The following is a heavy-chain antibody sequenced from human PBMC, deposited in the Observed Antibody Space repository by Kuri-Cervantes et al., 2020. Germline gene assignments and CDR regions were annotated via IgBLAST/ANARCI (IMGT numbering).Heavy chain of an antibody. CDR3: ARQKQQLVWDYFDY. D-gene: IGHD6-13*01. Sequence: SETLSLTCTVSGGSISGGSYYWGWIRQPPGKGLEWVGRIYYSGSTYHNPSLKRRVTISVDTSKNQFSLKLSSVTAADTAVYYCARQKQQLVWDYFDYWGQGTLVTVSS. V-gene: IGHV4-39*07. CDR1: GGSISGGSYY. CDR2: IYYSGST. J-gene: IGHJ4*02.